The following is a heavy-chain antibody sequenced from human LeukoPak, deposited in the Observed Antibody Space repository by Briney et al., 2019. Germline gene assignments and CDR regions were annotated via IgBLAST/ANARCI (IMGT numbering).Heavy chain of an antibody. CDR1: GYTFTSYG. J-gene: IGHJ4*02. D-gene: IGHD1-26*01. V-gene: IGHV1-18*01. Sequence: ASVKVSCKASGYTFTSYGISWLRQAPGQGLEWIGWISAYNGNTNYAHKLQGRVTITTDTSTSTAYMELRSLRSDGPGVYYCARDIVGTDWGQGTLVTVSS. CDR2: ISAYNGNT. CDR3: ARDIVGTD.